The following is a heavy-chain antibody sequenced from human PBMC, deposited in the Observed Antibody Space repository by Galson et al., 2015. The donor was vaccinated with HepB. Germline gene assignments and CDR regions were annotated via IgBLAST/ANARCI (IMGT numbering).Heavy chain of an antibody. CDR2: ISGSGGST. Sequence: SLRLSCAASGFTFSSYAMSWVRQAPGKGLEWVSAISGSGGSTYYADSVKGRFTISRDNSKNTLYLQMNSLRAEDTAVYYCAKANIVVVPAADYWYFDLWGRGTLVTVSS. CDR3: AKANIVVVPAADYWYFDL. D-gene: IGHD2-2*01. CDR1: GFTFSSYA. V-gene: IGHV3-23*01. J-gene: IGHJ2*01.